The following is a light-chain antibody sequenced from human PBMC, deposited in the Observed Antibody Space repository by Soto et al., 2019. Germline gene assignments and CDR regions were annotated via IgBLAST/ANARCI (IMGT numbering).Light chain of an antibody. Sequence: VLPQSPGTLSLSPGAVAILSGRASHIINNNYLAWYQQKPGQAPRLLTYGASSRATGIPDRFSGGGSGTDFTLTVTRLEPEDFAVYYCQHFGTSVTVGKGKRLEIK. J-gene: IGKJ5*01. V-gene: IGKV3-20*01. CDR2: GAS. CDR1: HIINNNY. CDR3: QHFGTSVT.